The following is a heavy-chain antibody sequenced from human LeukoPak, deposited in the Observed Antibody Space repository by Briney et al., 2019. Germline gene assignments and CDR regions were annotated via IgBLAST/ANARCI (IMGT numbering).Heavy chain of an antibody. CDR2: SDHSGST. V-gene: IGHV4-34*01. CDR1: GESFSGYY. CDR3: ARARGAVAIDY. D-gene: IGHD6-19*01. J-gene: IGHJ4*02. Sequence: PSETLSLTCAVYGESFSGYYWSWIRQPPGKGLEWIGESDHSGSTNYNPSLKSRVTVSVDTSKNQFSLKVRSLTAADTAVYYCARARGAVAIDYWGQGTRVTVSS.